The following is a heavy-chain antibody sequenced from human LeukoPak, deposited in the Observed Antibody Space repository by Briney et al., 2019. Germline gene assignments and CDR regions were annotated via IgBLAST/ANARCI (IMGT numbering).Heavy chain of an antibody. CDR1: GYTFTGYY. CDR2: INPNSGGT. J-gene: IGHJ4*02. Sequence: ASVKVSCKASGYTFTGYYMHWVRQAPGQGLEWMGWINPNSGGTNYAQKFQGRVTMTRDTSISTAYMELSRLRSDDTAVYYCARVTVRGVIRDYWGQGTLVTVSS. CDR3: ARVTVRGVIRDY. D-gene: IGHD3-10*01. V-gene: IGHV1-2*02.